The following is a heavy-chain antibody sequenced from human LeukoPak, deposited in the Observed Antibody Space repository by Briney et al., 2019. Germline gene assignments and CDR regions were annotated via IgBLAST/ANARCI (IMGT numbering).Heavy chain of an antibody. CDR2: ISSSSIYI. CDR3: ARDTYSGSPY. CDR1: GFTSSRYS. J-gene: IGHJ4*02. D-gene: IGHD1-26*01. V-gene: IGHV3-21*01. Sequence: GGSLRLSCAASGFTSSRYSMNWVRQAPGKGLEWVSSISSSSIYIYYADSVKGRFTISRDNAKNSLYLQMSSLRAEDTAVYYCARDTYSGSPYWGQGTLVTVSS.